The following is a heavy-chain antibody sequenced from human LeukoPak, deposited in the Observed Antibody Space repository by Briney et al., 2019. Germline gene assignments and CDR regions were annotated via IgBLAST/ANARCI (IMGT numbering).Heavy chain of an antibody. CDR2: IYYSGST. D-gene: IGHD3-10*01. J-gene: IGHJ6*02. V-gene: IGHV4-30-4*01. CDR1: GGSISSGDYY. Sequence: SETLSLTCTVSGGSISSGDYYWSWIRQPPGKGLERIGYIYYSGSTYYNPSLKSRVTISVDTSKNQFSLKLSSVTAADTAVYYCAREHGFLYYYYGMDVWGQGTTVTVSS. CDR3: AREHGFLYYYYGMDV.